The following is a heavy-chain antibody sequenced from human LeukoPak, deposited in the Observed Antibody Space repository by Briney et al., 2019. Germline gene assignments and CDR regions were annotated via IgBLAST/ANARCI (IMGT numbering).Heavy chain of an antibody. CDR1: GFTFSSYA. V-gene: IGHV3-23*01. D-gene: IGHD6-19*01. Sequence: GGSLRLSCAASGFTFSSYAMSWVRQAPGKGLEWVSAISGSGGSTYYADSVKGRFTISRDNSKNTLYLQTNSLRAEDTAVYYCAKVARVWGTFNSGWTGGSFDYWGQGTLVTVSS. J-gene: IGHJ4*02. CDR3: AKVARVWGTFNSGWTGGSFDY. CDR2: ISGSGGST.